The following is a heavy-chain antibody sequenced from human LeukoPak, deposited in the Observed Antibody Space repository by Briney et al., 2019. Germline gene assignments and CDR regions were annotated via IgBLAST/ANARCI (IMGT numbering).Heavy chain of an antibody. CDR2: INHSGST. D-gene: IGHD5-12*01. CDR3: ARDRVAPGYYYYYMDV. CDR1: GGSFSGYY. V-gene: IGHV4-34*01. J-gene: IGHJ6*03. Sequence: PSETLSLTCAVYGGSFSGYYWSWIRQPPGKGLEWIGEINHSGSTNYNPSLKSRVTISVDTSKNQFSLKLSSVTAADTAVYYCARDRVAPGYYYYYMDVWGKGTTVTISS.